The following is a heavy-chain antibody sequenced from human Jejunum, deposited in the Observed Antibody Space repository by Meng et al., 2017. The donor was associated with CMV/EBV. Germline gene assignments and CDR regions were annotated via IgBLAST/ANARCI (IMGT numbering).Heavy chain of an antibody. J-gene: IGHJ4*02. CDR3: ARDSPLDGYSLLDY. CDR2: IDPNTGNP. CDR1: GYTFTSYA. V-gene: IGHV7-4-1*02. Sequence: QVPLVQSGSELKHPGASVKVSCRPSGYTFTSYAINWVRQAPGQGPDWMGWIDPNTGNPTYDQGFTGRFVFSLDTSVSTAYLQINSLRADDTAVYYCARDSPLDGYSLLDYWGQGTLVTVSS. D-gene: IGHD5-24*01.